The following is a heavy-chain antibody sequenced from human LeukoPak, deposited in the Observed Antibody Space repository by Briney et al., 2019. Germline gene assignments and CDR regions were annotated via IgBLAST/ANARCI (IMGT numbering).Heavy chain of an antibody. CDR1: VYSFTSYG. V-gene: IGHV1-18*01. CDR2: ISAYNGNT. J-gene: IGHJ4*02. CDR3: ARAPSYYGSGSYYLDY. D-gene: IGHD3-10*01. Sequence: GASVKVSCKPSVYSFTSYGISWVRPAPGQGGEWMGWISAYNGNTNYAQKLQGRVTMTPDTSPRTAYMEQRTLRAHKTGVYFRARAPSYYGSGSYYLDYGGQGTLVTVSS.